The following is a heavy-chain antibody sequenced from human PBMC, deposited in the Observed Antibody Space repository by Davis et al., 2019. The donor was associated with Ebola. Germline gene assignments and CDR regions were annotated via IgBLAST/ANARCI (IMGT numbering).Heavy chain of an antibody. CDR1: GFTVSSNY. D-gene: IGHD4-17*01. V-gene: IGHV3-53*01. CDR2: IYSGGST. CDR3: ARDYGDYYYGMDV. J-gene: IGHJ6*02. Sequence: GESLKISCAASGFTVSSNYMSWVRQAPGKGLEWVSVIYSGGSTYYADSVKGRFTTSRDNSKNTLYLQMNSLRAEDTAVYYCARDYGDYYYGMDVWGQGTTVTVSS.